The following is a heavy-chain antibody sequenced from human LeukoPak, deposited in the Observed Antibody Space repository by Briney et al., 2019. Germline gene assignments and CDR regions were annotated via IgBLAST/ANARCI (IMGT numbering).Heavy chain of an antibody. V-gene: IGHV4-31*03. Sequence: PSETLSLTCTVSGGSISSGGYYWTWIRRHPGKGLECIGYIYYSEITYYNASPKSRVTISVYTSKNKFSLKLSSVTAAVTAVYYCARLGLYDFWSGYYPRYYYYYMDVWGKGTTVTVSS. CDR3: ARLGLYDFWSGYYPRYYYYYMDV. CDR1: GGSISSGGYY. CDR2: IYYSEIT. J-gene: IGHJ6*03. D-gene: IGHD3-3*01.